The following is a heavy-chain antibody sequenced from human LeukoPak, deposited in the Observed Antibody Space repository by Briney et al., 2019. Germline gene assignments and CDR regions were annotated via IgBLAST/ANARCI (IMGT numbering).Heavy chain of an antibody. CDR1: GASISNSNW. CDR3: ARVSSSWYQDWYFDL. V-gene: IGHV4-4*02. Sequence: PSETLSLTCAVSGASISNSNWLSWVRQPPGKGLEWIAEIYHTGITNYNPSLKSRVTISVDKSKNQFSLNLNSVTAADTAVYYCARVSSSWYQDWYFDLWGRGTLVTVSS. J-gene: IGHJ2*01. CDR2: IYHTGIT. D-gene: IGHD6-13*01.